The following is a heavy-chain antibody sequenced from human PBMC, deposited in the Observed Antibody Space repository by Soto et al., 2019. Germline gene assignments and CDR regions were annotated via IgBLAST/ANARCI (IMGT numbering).Heavy chain of an antibody. CDR2: INADGGST. V-gene: IGHV3-74*01. CDR1: GFTFSNDW. J-gene: IGHJ4*02. Sequence: GGSLRLSCAASGFTFSNDWMHWVRQAPGKGLGGVSRINADGGSTHYADSVRGRFTISRDNAKNTRFLQLNSLRVEDTAIYSCTKVLTRGVGVPRFYFDSWGQGTLVTDST. D-gene: IGHD3-9*01. CDR3: TKVLTRGVGVPRFYFDS.